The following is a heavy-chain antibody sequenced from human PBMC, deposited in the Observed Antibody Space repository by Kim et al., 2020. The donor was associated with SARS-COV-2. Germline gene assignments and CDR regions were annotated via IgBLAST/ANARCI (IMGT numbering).Heavy chain of an antibody. D-gene: IGHD3-9*01. V-gene: IGHV1-18*01. J-gene: IGHJ3*02. CDR2: ISAYNGNT. Sequence: ASVKVSCKASGYTFTSYGISWVRQAPGQGLEWMGWISAYNGNTNYAQKLQGRVTMTTDTSTSTAYMELRSLRSDDTAVYYCARDLVPYDILTGHAFDIWGQGTMVTVSS. CDR3: ARDLVPYDILTGHAFDI. CDR1: GYTFTSYG.